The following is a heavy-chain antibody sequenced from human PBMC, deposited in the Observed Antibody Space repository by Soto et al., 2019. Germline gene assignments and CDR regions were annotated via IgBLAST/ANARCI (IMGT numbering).Heavy chain of an antibody. D-gene: IGHD2-15*01. J-gene: IGHJ5*02. CDR1: GYTFTGYY. CDR2: INPNSGGT. CDR3: ARDLPGYCSGGSCSTAFDP. V-gene: IGHV1-2*04. Sequence: ASVKVSCKASGYTFTGYYMHWVRQAPGQGLEWMGWINPNSGGTNYAQKFQGWVTMTRDTSISTAYMELSRLRSDDTAVYYCARDLPGYCSGGSCSTAFDPWGQGTLVTVSS.